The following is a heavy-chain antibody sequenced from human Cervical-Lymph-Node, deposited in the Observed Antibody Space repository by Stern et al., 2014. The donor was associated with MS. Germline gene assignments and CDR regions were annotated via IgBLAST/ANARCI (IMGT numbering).Heavy chain of an antibody. CDR3: ARSSSWYFDF. CDR2: ITTHNGNT. V-gene: IGHV1-18*01. J-gene: IGHJ4*02. Sequence: QVQLVESGNEVKKPGASVKVSCTASGYTFTSYGISWVRQVPGQGLEWMGWITTHNGNTDYAKKVQDRVTLTTDTSTNTAYMELRSLRSDDTAVYYCARSSSWYFDFWGQGTLVTVSS. CDR1: GYTFTSYG. D-gene: IGHD6-13*01.